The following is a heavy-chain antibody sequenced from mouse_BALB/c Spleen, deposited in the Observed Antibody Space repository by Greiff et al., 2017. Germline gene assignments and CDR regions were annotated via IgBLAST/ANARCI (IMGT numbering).Heavy chain of an antibody. Sequence: VQVVESGAELVRPGASVTLSCKASGYTFTDYEMHWVKQTPVHGLEWIGAIDPETGGTAYNQKFKGKATLTADKSSSTAYMELRSLTSEDSAVYYCTSYRLRRVDYWGQGTTLTVSS. CDR3: TSYRLRRVDY. D-gene: IGHD2-4*01. CDR2: IDPETGGT. J-gene: IGHJ2*01. V-gene: IGHV1-15*01. CDR1: GYTFTDYE.